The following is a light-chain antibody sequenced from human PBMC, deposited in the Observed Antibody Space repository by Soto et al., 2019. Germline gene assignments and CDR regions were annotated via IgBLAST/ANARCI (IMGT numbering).Light chain of an antibody. CDR1: QTISTY. J-gene: IGKJ2*01. V-gene: IGKV1-39*01. CDR2: AAS. Sequence: DIPMTQSPSTLSASVGDRVSLACRASQTISTYVNWYQQKPGKAPKLLIFAASNLQSGVPSRFSGGGSGTDFTLTIGSLQPEDFAIYYCQQGYNTPFTFGQGTKLEIK. CDR3: QQGYNTPFT.